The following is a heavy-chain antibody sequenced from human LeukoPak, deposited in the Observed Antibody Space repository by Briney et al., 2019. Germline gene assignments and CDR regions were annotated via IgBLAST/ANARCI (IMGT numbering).Heavy chain of an antibody. V-gene: IGHV3-7*03. CDR1: GFTFSSYW. CDR3: ARAEYDYYDFWSGYYD. Sequence: GGSLRLSCAASGFTFSSYWMSWVRQAPGKGLEWVANIRQDGSEKYYVDSVKGRFTISRDNAKNSLYLQMNSLRAEDTAVYYCARAEYDYYDFWSGYYDWGQGTLVTVSS. CDR2: IRQDGSEK. D-gene: IGHD3-3*01. J-gene: IGHJ4*02.